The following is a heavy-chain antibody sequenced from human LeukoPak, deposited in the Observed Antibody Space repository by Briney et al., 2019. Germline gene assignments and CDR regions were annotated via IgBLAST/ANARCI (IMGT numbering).Heavy chain of an antibody. CDR2: ISSSSSYI. J-gene: IGHJ4*02. CDR1: GFTFSSYA. V-gene: IGHV3-21*01. D-gene: IGHD3-10*01. CDR3: ARSWTARVYYYGSGSKNLPDY. Sequence: PGGSLRLSCAASGFTFSSYAMSWVRQAPGKGLEWVPSISSSSSYIYYADSVKGRFTISRDNAKNSLYLQMNSLRAEDTAVYYCARSWTARVYYYGSGSKNLPDYWGQGTLVTVSS.